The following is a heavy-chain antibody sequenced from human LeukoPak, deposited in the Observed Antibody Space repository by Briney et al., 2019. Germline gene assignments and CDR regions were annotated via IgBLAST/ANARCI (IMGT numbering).Heavy chain of an antibody. CDR3: ARGDQNFDY. D-gene: IGHD5-24*01. CDR2: IYYRSKWSN. J-gene: IGHJ4*02. Sequence: SQTLSLTCAISGDSVSNKNTAWNWIRQSPSRGLEWLGRIYYRSKWSNNYAVSVKSRITINPDTSKNQFSLQLSSVTAEDTAVYYCARGDQNFDYWGQGTLVTVSS. V-gene: IGHV6-1*01. CDR1: GDSVSNKNTA.